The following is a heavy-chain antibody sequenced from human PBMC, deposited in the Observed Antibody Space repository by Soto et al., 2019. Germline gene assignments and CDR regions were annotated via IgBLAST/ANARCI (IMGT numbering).Heavy chain of an antibody. D-gene: IGHD6-19*01. J-gene: IGHJ4*02. V-gene: IGHV1-69*01. Sequence: QVQLVQSGAEVKKPGSSVKVSCKASGGTFSSYAISWVRQAPGQGLEWMGGIIPIFGTANYAQKFQGRVTITADDSTSTAYMELRSRRSEDTAVYYCARGLTVGSSGYPGGFDYWGQGTLVTVSS. CDR3: ARGLTVGSSGYPGGFDY. CDR2: IIPIFGTA. CDR1: GGTFSSYA.